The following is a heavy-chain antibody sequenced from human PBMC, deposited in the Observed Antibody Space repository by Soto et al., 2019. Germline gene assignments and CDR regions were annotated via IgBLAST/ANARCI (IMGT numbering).Heavy chain of an antibody. CDR2: IYWNDDK. V-gene: IGHV2-5*01. J-gene: IGHJ4*02. CDR1: GFSLSTGGVG. D-gene: IGHD3-22*01. Sequence: QITLKESGPTLVKPTQTLTLTCSFSGFSLSTGGVGVGWIRQPPGKALEWLALIYWNDDKRYSPSLRSSLTITKDTSKNLVVLTMTNMDPVDTATYYCAPMDYSDKNWYYFDYWGQGTLVTVSS. CDR3: APMDYSDKNWYYFDY.